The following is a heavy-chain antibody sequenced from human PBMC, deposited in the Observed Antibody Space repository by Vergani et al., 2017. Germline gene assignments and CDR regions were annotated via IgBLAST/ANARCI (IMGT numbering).Heavy chain of an antibody. CDR1: GGSISSYY. V-gene: IGHV4-59*01. D-gene: IGHD3-3*01. Sequence: QVQLQESGPGLVKPSETLSLTCTVSGGSISSYYWSWIRQPPGKGLEWIGYIYYSGSTNYNPSLKSRVTISVDTSKNQFSLKLSSVTAADTAVYYCARGVPGVYDFWSGYKIYYYYMDVWGKGTTVTVSS. CDR3: ARGVPGVYDFWSGYKIYYYYMDV. J-gene: IGHJ6*03. CDR2: IYYSGST.